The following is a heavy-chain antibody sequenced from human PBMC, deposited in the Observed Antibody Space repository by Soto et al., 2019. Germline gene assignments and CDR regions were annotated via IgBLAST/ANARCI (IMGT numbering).Heavy chain of an antibody. J-gene: IGHJ4*02. CDR3: AKDLRGSGWYRGYFDY. CDR2: ISGSGGST. Sequence: PGGSLRLSCASSGFTFSSYAMSWVRQAPGKGLEWVSAISGSGGSTYYADSVKGRFTISRDNSKNTLYLQMNSLRAEDTAVYYCAKDLRGSGWYRGYFDYWGQGTLVTVSS. D-gene: IGHD6-19*01. V-gene: IGHV3-23*01. CDR1: GFTFSSYA.